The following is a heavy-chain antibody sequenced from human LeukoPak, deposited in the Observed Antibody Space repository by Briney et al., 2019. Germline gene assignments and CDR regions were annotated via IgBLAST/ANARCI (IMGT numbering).Heavy chain of an antibody. Sequence: SETLSLTCTVSGGSISSYYWSWIWQPPGKGLEWIGYIYYSGSTNYNPSLKSRATISVGTSKKQFSLKLSSVTAADTAVYYCARDQRGITMVRGVSRFDYWGQGTLVTVSS. CDR1: GGSISSYY. J-gene: IGHJ4*02. CDR3: ARDQRGITMVRGVSRFDY. V-gene: IGHV4-59*12. CDR2: IYYSGST. D-gene: IGHD3-10*01.